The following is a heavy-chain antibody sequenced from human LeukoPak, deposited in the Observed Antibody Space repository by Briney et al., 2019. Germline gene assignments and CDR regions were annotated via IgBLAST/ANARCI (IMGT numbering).Heavy chain of an antibody. D-gene: IGHD3-10*01. CDR1: GFTFRTYS. CDR2: VSADGRTQ. Sequence: GGSLRLSCAASGFTFRTYSIHWVRQAPGKGLEWVTVVSADGRTQLYSDSVKGRFTISRDNSLNTLHLQMNSLRTEDTAVYYCARVAGSGSYYNEQYYYGMDVWGQGTTVTVSS. J-gene: IGHJ6*02. V-gene: IGHV3-30*03. CDR3: ARVAGSGSYYNEQYYYGMDV.